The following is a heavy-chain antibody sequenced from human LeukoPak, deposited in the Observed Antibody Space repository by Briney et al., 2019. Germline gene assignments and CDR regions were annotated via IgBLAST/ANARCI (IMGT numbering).Heavy chain of an antibody. CDR1: GGSISSRSYY. V-gene: IGHV4-39*02. Sequence: PSETLSLTCTVSGGSISSRSYYWGWIRQPPGKGLEWVGSIFYSGNTYYNPSLKSRVTISVDTSKNHFSLKLSSVTSADTAVYCCARRSSGGGLFDYWGQGTLVTVSS. D-gene: IGHD6-19*01. CDR2: IFYSGNT. CDR3: ARRSSGGGLFDY. J-gene: IGHJ4*02.